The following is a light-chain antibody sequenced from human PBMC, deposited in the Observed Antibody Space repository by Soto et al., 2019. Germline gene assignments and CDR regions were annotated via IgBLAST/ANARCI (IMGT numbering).Light chain of an antibody. CDR1: QSVSSK. J-gene: IGKJ5*01. CDR2: GAS. V-gene: IGKV3D-15*01. CDR3: QQYNNWPPIT. Sequence: ETVMTQSPATLSVSPGERATLSCRASQSVSSKLAWYQQKPGQAPRLLIYGASTRATGIPARFSGSGSGTEFTLSISSRQSEDFAVYYCQQYNNWPPITFGQGTRLEI.